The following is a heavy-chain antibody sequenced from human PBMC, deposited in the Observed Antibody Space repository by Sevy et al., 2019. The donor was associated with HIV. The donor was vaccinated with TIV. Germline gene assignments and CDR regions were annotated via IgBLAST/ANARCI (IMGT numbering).Heavy chain of an antibody. V-gene: IGHV3-15*01. Sequence: GGSLRLSCAASGFTFSNAWMSWVRQAPGKGLEWVGRIKSKTEGATRGFTAPGKGRLHISRDDSRKTMYLQMNSLKTEDTAVYYCTAGVGASDFDYWGQGTLVTVSS. CDR1: GFTFSNAW. J-gene: IGHJ4*02. CDR3: TAGVGASDFDY. D-gene: IGHD1-26*01. CDR2: IKSKTEGATR.